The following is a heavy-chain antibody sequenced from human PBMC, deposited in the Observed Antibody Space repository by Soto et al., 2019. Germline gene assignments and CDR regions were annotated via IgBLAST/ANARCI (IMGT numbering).Heavy chain of an antibody. CDR1: VFTFSSYG. CDR3: ARDDVELLAFDI. CDR2: IWYDGSNK. V-gene: IGHV3-33*01. Sequence: ESGGGVVQPGRSLRLSCAASVFTFSSYGMHWVRQAPGKGLEWVAVIWYDGSNKYYADSVKGRFTISRDNSKNTLYLQMNSLRAEDTAVYYCARDDVELLAFDIWGQGTMVTVSS. J-gene: IGHJ3*02. D-gene: IGHD1-7*01.